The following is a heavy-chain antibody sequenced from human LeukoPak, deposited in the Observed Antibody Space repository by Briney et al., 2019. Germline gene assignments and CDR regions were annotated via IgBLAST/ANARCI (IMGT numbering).Heavy chain of an antibody. CDR1: RFTFSDFY. CDR2: ISSSGTTI. D-gene: IGHD2-2*01. J-gene: IGHJ5*02. CDR3: AKDRGIVVAGWFDP. V-gene: IGHV3-11*01. Sequence: PGGSLRLSCAASRFTFSDFYMSWIRQAPGKGLEWVSYISSSGTTIYYADSVKGRFTISRDNSKNTLYLQMNSLRAEDTAVYYCAKDRGIVVAGWFDPWGQGTLVTVSS.